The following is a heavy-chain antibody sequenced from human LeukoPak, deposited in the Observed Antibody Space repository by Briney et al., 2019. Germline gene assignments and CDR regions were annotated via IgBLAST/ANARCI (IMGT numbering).Heavy chain of an antibody. J-gene: IGHJ4*02. V-gene: IGHV3-74*01. CDR3: ARDYVLDY. D-gene: IGHD3-10*02. Sequence: PGGSLRLSCAASGFTFRNQWMHWVRRVPGRGLVWVSRIGPDGSDIIYADSVKGRFTISRDNAKNSLYLQMNSLRAEDTAVYYCARDYVLDYWGQGTLVTVSS. CDR1: GFTFRNQW. CDR2: IGPDGSDI.